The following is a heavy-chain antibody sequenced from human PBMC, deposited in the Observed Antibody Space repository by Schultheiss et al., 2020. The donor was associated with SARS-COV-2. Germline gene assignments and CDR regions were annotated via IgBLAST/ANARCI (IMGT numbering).Heavy chain of an antibody. Sequence: SETLSLTCAVYGGSFSGYYWSWIRQPPGKGLEWIGEINHSGSTYYNPSLKSRVTISVDRSKNQFSLKLSSVTAADTAVYYCARDPFGLTDAFDIWGQGTMVTVSS. CDR1: GGSFSGYY. CDR3: ARDPFGLTDAFDI. J-gene: IGHJ3*02. D-gene: IGHD3/OR15-3a*01. CDR2: INHSGST. V-gene: IGHV4-34*01.